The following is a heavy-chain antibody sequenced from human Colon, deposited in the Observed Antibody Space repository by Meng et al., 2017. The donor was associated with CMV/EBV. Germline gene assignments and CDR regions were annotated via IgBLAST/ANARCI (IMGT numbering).Heavy chain of an antibody. CDR1: GFTFNTFG. J-gene: IGHJ4*02. V-gene: IGHV3-30*02. CDR3: ARVEGSVTSPLDY. Sequence: GGSLRLSCSASGFTFNTFGMHWVRQAPGKGLEWVAFIRYDGTKADYADSVTGRFTISRDNAKSSLHLQMNSLRAEDSAVYYCARVEGSVTSPLDYWGQGTLVTVSS. CDR2: IRYDGTKA. D-gene: IGHD4-17*01.